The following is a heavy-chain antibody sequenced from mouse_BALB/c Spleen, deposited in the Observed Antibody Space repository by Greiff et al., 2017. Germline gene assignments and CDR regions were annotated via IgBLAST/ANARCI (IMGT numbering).Heavy chain of an antibody. Sequence: EVQLVESGGGLVKPGGSLKLSCAASGFTFSDYYMYWVRQTPEKRLEWVATISDGGSYTYYPDSVKGRFTISRDNAKNNLYLQMSSLKSEDTAMYYCARDEVGAMDYWGQGTSVTVSS. D-gene: IGHD1-1*01. V-gene: IGHV5-4*02. CDR2: ISDGGSYT. J-gene: IGHJ4*01. CDR3: ARDEVGAMDY. CDR1: GFTFSDYY.